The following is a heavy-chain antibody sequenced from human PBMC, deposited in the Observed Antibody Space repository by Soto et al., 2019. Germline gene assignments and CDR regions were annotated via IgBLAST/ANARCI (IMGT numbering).Heavy chain of an antibody. CDR1: GGSFSGYY. CDR3: ASRRSGLRHFDWLLAFDY. V-gene: IGHV4-34*01. Sequence: QVQLQQWGAGLLKPSETLSLTCAVYGGSFSGYYWSWIRQPPGKGLEWIGEINHSGSTNYNPSLKSRVTISVDTSKNQFSLKLSSVTAADTAVYYCASRRSGLRHFDWLLAFDYWGQGTLVTVSS. J-gene: IGHJ4*02. CDR2: INHSGST. D-gene: IGHD3-9*01.